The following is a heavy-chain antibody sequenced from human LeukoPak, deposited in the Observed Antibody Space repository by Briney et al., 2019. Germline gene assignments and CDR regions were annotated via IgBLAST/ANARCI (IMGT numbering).Heavy chain of an antibody. D-gene: IGHD6-19*01. J-gene: IGHJ4*02. V-gene: IGHV7-4-1*02. CDR2: INTNTGNP. CDR3: ARGTYSSGWRTYYYFDY. CDR1: GYTFTSYA. Sequence: GASVKVSCKASGYTFTSYAMNWVRQAPGQGLEWMGWINTNTGNPTYAQGFTGRFVFSLDTSVSTAYLQISSLKAEDTAVYYCARGTYSSGWRTYYYFDYWGQGTLVTVSS.